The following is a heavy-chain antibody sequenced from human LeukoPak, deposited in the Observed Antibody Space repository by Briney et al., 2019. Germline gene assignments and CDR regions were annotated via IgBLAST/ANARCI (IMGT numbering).Heavy chain of an antibody. CDR1: GGSISSGGYS. CDR2: IYHSGST. CDR3: ARHRDTAMVPFDY. D-gene: IGHD5-18*01. Sequence: SETLSLTCAVSGGSISSGGYSWNWIRQPPGKGLEWIGYIYHSGSTYYNPSLKSRVTISIDTSKNQFSLKLSSVTAADTAVYYCARHRDTAMVPFDYWGQGTLVTVSS. J-gene: IGHJ4*02. V-gene: IGHV4-30-2*03.